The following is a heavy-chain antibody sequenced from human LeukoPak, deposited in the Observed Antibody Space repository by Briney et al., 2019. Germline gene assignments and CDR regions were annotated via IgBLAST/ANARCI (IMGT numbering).Heavy chain of an antibody. CDR3: ARALLGRYCSGGSCYSFGY. CDR2: ISAYNGNT. J-gene: IGHJ4*02. CDR1: GYTFTSYG. V-gene: IGHV1-18*04. D-gene: IGHD2-15*01. Sequence: GASVKVSCKASGYTFTSYGISWVRQAPGQGLEWMGWISAYNGNTNYAQKLQGRVTMTTDTSTSTAYMELRSLRSDDTAVYYCARALLGRYCSGGSCYSFGYWGQGTLVTVPS.